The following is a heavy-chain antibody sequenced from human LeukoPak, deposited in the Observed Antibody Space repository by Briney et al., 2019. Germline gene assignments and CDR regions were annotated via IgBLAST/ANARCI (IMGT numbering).Heavy chain of an antibody. CDR3: ARGGGNGLYYYMDV. D-gene: IGHD4-23*01. J-gene: IGHJ6*03. Sequence: GGALRLSRAAPGVTFSSYNMSWGRPAPGEGGGGGAGLNWNGGSTGYADSVKGRFTISRDNAKNSLYLQMSSLRAEDTALYHCARGGGNGLYYYMDVWGKGTTVTVSS. V-gene: IGHV3-20*01. CDR1: GVTFSSYN. CDR2: LNWNGGST.